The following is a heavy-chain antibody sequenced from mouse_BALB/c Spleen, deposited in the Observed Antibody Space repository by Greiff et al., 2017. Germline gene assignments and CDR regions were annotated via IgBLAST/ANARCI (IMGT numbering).Heavy chain of an antibody. Sequence: QVQLQQPGAELVRPGVSVKISCKGSGYTFTDYAMHWVKQSHAKSLEWIGVISTYYGDASYNQKFKGKATMTVDKSSSTAYMELARLTSEDSAIYYCARGHDGYSWFAYWGQGTLVTVSA. CDR2: ISTYYGDA. V-gene: IGHV1S137*01. D-gene: IGHD2-3*01. CDR3: ARGHDGYSWFAY. J-gene: IGHJ3*01. CDR1: GYTFTDYA.